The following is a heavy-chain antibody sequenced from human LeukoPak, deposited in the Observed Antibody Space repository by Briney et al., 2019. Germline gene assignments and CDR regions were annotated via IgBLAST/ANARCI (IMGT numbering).Heavy chain of an antibody. CDR3: ARSPNWDFDL. V-gene: IGHV4-39*01. CDR2: IYYSGST. CDR1: GGSISSSYYY. J-gene: IGHJ2*01. Sequence: SETLSLTCTVSGGSISSSYYYWGWIRQPPGKGLEWITSIYYSGSTYYNPSLKSRVTISVDTSKNQLSLKLSSVTAADTAVYYCARSPNWDFDLWGRGNLVTVSS.